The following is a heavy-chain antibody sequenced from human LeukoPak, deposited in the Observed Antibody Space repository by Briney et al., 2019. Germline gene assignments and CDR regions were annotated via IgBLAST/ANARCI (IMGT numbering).Heavy chain of an antibody. Sequence: SETLSLTCSVSSYSISSGYSWGWIRQPPGKGLEWIGSISHSGSTYYNPSLKSRVTISVDTSKNQFSLKLSSVTAADTAVYYCARDKRKYRIISRRGYFDYWGQGTLVTVSS. CDR3: ARDKRKYRIISRRGYFDY. J-gene: IGHJ4*02. V-gene: IGHV4-38-2*02. CDR2: ISHSGST. CDR1: SYSISSGYS. D-gene: IGHD2/OR15-2a*01.